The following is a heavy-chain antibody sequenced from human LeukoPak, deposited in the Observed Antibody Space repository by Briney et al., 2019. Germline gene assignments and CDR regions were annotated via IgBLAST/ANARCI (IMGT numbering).Heavy chain of an antibody. CDR3: ALGYSSGWPYFDY. J-gene: IGHJ4*02. Sequence: GGSLRLSCAASGFTFSSYAMSWVRQAPGKGLEWVSAISGSGGSTYYADSVKGRFTISRDNSKNTMYLQMNSLRAEDTAVYYCALGYSSGWPYFDYWGQGTLVTVSS. D-gene: IGHD6-19*01. CDR2: ISGSGGST. CDR1: GFTFSSYA. V-gene: IGHV3-23*01.